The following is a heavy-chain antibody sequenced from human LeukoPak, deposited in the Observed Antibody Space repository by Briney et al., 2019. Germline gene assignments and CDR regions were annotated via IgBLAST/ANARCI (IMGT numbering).Heavy chain of an antibody. CDR1: DASIRSNY. J-gene: IGHJ4*02. D-gene: IGHD3-3*01. Sequence: SETLSLTCSVSDASIRSNYWSWVRQPPGKGLEWIGYFYYSGNTNYNPSLKSRVTISVDTSKNQFALQLNSVTPEDTAVYYCASNYDFSSGKEKGGFDYWGQGTLVTVSS. CDR2: FYYSGNT. CDR3: ASNYDFSSGKEKGGFDY. V-gene: IGHV4-59*12.